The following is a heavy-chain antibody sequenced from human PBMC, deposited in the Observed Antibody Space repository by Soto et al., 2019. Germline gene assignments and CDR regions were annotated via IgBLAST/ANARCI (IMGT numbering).Heavy chain of an antibody. V-gene: IGHV3-30-3*01. D-gene: IGHD1-1*01. CDR2: ISYDGSNK. J-gene: IGHJ6*02. CDR1: GFTFSSYA. Sequence: GGSLRLSCAASGFTFSSYAMHWVRQAPGKGLEWVAVISYDGSNKYYADSVKGRFTISRDNSKNTLYLQMNSLRAEDTAVYYCARADRRGHVNSSMDVWGQGPTVTVSS. CDR3: ARADRRGHVNSSMDV.